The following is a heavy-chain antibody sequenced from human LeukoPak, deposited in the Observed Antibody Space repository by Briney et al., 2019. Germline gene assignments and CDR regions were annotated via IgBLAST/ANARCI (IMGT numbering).Heavy chain of an antibody. D-gene: IGHD1-7*01. CDR3: ARSHWNYDNYFDP. CDR2: TYYMSKWYN. V-gene: IGHV6-1*01. Sequence: SQTLSLTCAISGDSVSSKSAAWSWIRQSPSRGLEWLGRTYYMSKWYNDYALSVKSRITLNPDTSKNQFSLQLNSVTPEDTAVYFCARSHWNYDNYFDPWGQGTLVTVSS. CDR1: GDSVSSKSAA. J-gene: IGHJ5*02.